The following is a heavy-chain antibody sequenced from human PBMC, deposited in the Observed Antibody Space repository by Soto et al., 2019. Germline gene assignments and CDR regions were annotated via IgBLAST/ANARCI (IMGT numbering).Heavy chain of an antibody. V-gene: IGHV1-3*01. Sequence: ASVKVSCKASGYTFTRYTMNWVRQAPGQRLEWMGWINPDNGNTKSSQKFQDRVIITRDTSASTAYMDLSSLRSEDTAVYYCARDRGIMATIGGYYGMDVWGQGTTVTVSS. J-gene: IGHJ6*02. CDR2: INPDNGNT. CDR3: ARDRGIMATIGGYYGMDV. D-gene: IGHD5-12*01. CDR1: GYTFTRYT.